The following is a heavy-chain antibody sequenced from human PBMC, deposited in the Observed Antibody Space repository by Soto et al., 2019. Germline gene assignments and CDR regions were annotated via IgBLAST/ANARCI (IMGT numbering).Heavy chain of an antibody. CDR3: ARAQGIAVYYFDY. J-gene: IGHJ4*02. Sequence: ESGGGLIQPGGSLRLSCAASGFTVSSNYMSWVRQAPGKGLEWVSVIYSGGSTYYADSVKGRFTISRDNSKNTLYLQMNSLRAEDTAVYYCARAQGIAVYYFDYWGQGTLVTVSS. D-gene: IGHD6-19*01. CDR2: IYSGGST. CDR1: GFTVSSNY. V-gene: IGHV3-53*01.